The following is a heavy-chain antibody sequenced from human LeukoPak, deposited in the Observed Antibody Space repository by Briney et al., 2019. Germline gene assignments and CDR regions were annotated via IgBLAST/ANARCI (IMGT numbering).Heavy chain of an antibody. CDR3: AKSQDYYDSSGYFDY. Sequence: GGSLRLSCAASGFTFSSYAMSWVRQAPGKGLEWVSAISGSGGSTYYADSVKGRFTISRDNSKNTLYLQMNSLRAEDTAVYYCAKSQDYYDSSGYFDYWGQGTLVTVSS. CDR2: ISGSGGST. V-gene: IGHV3-23*01. CDR1: GFTFSSYA. J-gene: IGHJ4*02. D-gene: IGHD3-22*01.